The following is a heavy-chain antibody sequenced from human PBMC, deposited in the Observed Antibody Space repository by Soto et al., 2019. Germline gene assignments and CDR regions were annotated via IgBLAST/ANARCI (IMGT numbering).Heavy chain of an antibody. CDR2: ISAYNGNT. CDR1: GYTFTSYG. Sequence: GASVKVSCKASGYTFTSYGISWVRQAPGQGLEWMGWISAYNGNTNYAQKLQGRVTMTTDTSTSTAYMELRSLRSDATAVYYCARDRFVVAQVGVSAPWGKGPLVTVSS. CDR3: ARDRFVVAQVGVSAP. J-gene: IGHJ5*02. D-gene: IGHD2-2*01. V-gene: IGHV1-18*01.